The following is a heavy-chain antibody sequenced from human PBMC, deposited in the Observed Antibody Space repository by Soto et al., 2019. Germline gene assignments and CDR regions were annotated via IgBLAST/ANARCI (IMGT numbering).Heavy chain of an antibody. Sequence: QVQLVQSGAEVKKPGASVKVSCKASGYTFTNYYMHWVRQATGQGLEWMGIINPSCGSTGYEQKFQDRVTMTSETSTNTVYMYLSSLRSEDTAVYYGAREGVRYVSGTQPACWGQGTLVTVSS. J-gene: IGHJ1*01. CDR1: GYTFTNYY. CDR3: AREGVRYVSGTQPAC. CDR2: INPSCGST. D-gene: IGHD3-10*01. V-gene: IGHV1-46*03.